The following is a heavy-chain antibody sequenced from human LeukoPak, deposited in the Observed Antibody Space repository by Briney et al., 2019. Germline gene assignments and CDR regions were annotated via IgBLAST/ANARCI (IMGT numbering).Heavy chain of an antibody. CDR2: ISGSGGST. V-gene: IGHV3-23*01. CDR1: GFTFSSYA. Sequence: GGSLRLSCAASGFTFSSYAMSWVRQAPGKGLEWVSAISGSGGSTYYADSVKGRFTISRDNSKNTLYLQMNSLRAEDTAVYYCARDPITAIAAAGLFDYWGQGTLVTVSS. CDR3: ARDPITAIAAAGLFDY. D-gene: IGHD6-13*01. J-gene: IGHJ4*02.